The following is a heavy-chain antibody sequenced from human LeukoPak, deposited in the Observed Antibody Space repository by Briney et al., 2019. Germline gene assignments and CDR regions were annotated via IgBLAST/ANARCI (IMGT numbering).Heavy chain of an antibody. CDR1: GFTFSSYG. CDR2: ISGSGGST. Sequence: GGSLRLSCAASGFTFSSYGMSWVRQAPGKGLEWVSAISGSGGSTYYADSVKGRFTISRDNSKNTLYLQMNSLRAEDTAVYYCAKAPVTSCRGAFCYPFDSWGQGTLVTVSS. V-gene: IGHV3-23*01. J-gene: IGHJ4*02. CDR3: AKAPVTSCRGAFCYPFDS. D-gene: IGHD2-15*01.